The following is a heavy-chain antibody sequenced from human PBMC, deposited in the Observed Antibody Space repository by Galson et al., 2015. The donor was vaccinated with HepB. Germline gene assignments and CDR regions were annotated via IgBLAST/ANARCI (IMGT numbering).Heavy chain of an antibody. CDR3: ARGMRLLEMATGY. Sequence: SLRLSCAASGFTFSSYSMNWVRQAPGKGLEWVSSISSSSSYIYYADSVKGRFTISRDNAKNSLYLQMNSLRAEDTAVYYCARGMRLLEMATGYWGQGTLVTVSS. D-gene: IGHD5-24*01. CDR1: GFTFSSYS. CDR2: ISSSSSYI. V-gene: IGHV3-21*01. J-gene: IGHJ4*02.